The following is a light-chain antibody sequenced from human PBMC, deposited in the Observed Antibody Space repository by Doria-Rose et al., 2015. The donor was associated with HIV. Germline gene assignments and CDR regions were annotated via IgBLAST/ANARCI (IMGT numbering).Light chain of an antibody. CDR3: CSYAGTPLV. CDR1: SNDVGSYNL. CDR2: EVN. V-gene: IGLV2-23*02. Sequence: ASVSGSPGQSITISCTGTSNDVGSYNLVSWYQQHPGKAPKLMIYEVNKRPSGVSYRFSGSKSGNTASLTISGLQAEDEADYYCCSYAGTPLVFGSGTKVTVL. J-gene: IGLJ1*01.